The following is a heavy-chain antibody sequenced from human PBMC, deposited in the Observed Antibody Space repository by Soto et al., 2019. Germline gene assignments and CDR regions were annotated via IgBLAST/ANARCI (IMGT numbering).Heavy chain of an antibody. CDR3: AVHLGQNYYRLDV. Sequence: EVQLLESGGGWVQPGGSLRLSCAASGFTFSNFVMSWVRQVPGKGLEWVSAITGSGGSAYYADSVKGRFTISRDNSKSTVFLEMSSLGAADTAVYYCAVHLGQNYYRLDVWGQGTTVTV. CDR2: ITGSGGSA. V-gene: IGHV3-23*01. J-gene: IGHJ6*02. D-gene: IGHD1-26*01. CDR1: GFTFSNFV.